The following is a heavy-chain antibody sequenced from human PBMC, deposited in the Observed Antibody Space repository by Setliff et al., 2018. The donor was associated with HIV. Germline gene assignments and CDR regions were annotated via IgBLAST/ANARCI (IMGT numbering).Heavy chain of an antibody. V-gene: IGHV3-21*01. D-gene: IGHD6-13*01. CDR2: ISSSSRSK. CDR3: ARGGSNSWSPFDY. Sequence: GGSLRLSCAASGFTFSSYSMNWVRRAPGKGLEWVSSISSSSRSKYYADSVKGRFTISRDNAKNTLYLQMNSLRAEDTAVYYCARGGSNSWSPFDYWGQGTLVTVSS. CDR1: GFTFSSYS. J-gene: IGHJ4*02.